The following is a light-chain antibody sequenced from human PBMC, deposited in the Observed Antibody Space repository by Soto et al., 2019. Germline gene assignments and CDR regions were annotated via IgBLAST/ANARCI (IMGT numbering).Light chain of an antibody. CDR3: TQSYSTPYT. Sequence: DIQMTQSPSSLSASVGDRVTITCRASQSISSYLNWYQQKPGKAPKLLIYAASILQSGVLSRFSGSGSGTDFTLNISSLQTAEFATYYSTQSYSTPYTSGLGNTLEI. J-gene: IGKJ2*01. CDR2: AAS. V-gene: IGKV1-39*01. CDR1: QSISSY.